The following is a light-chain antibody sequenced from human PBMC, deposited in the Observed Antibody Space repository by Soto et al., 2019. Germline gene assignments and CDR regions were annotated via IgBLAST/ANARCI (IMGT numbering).Light chain of an antibody. Sequence: DIRMTQAPSTLSASLGDRATITFRASQSISSWLAWYQQKPGKAPKLLIYKASSLESGVPSRFSGSGSGTEFTLTISSLQPDDFATYYCQQYNSYSPWTFGQGTQVGIK. CDR3: QQYNSYSPWT. CDR1: QSISSW. J-gene: IGKJ1*01. V-gene: IGKV1-5*03. CDR2: KAS.